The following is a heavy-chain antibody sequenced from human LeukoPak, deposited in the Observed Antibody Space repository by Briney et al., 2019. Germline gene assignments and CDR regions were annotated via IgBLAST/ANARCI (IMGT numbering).Heavy chain of an antibody. CDR2: IYSGGRT. V-gene: IGHV3-66*01. Sequence: GGSLRLSCAASGFTVSSNYMSWVRQAPGKGLEWVSVIYSGGRTSYADSVKGRFTISRDNSKNTLYLQMNSLRAEDTAVYYCASIVPDVVATLTFDYWGQGALVTVSS. CDR1: GFTVSSNY. D-gene: IGHD2-15*01. CDR3: ASIVPDVVATLTFDY. J-gene: IGHJ4*02.